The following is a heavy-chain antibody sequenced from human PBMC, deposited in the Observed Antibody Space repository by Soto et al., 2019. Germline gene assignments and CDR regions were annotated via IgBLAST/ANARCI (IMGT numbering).Heavy chain of an antibody. CDR1: GFTFTTHA. J-gene: IGHJ4*02. V-gene: IGHV3-23*01. CDR3: AKASTYEYVWGSYRYYFTN. CDR2: ISGSGDRT. D-gene: IGHD3-16*02. Sequence: EVQLLESGGGLVQPGGSLRLSCAASGFTFTTHAMSWVRQAPGKGLEWVSGISGSGDRTHYIDSVKGRFTISRDNFKNTVYLQMSSLRAEDAAVYYCAKASTYEYVWGSYRYYFTNWGQGTLVTVSS.